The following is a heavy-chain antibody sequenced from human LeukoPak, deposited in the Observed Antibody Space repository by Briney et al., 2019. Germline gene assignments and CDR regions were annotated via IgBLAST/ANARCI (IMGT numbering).Heavy chain of an antibody. CDR2: IYHSGST. CDR1: GGSISSNNW. CDR3: ARVPSGDSSGYYFEY. J-gene: IGHJ4*02. D-gene: IGHD3-22*01. Sequence: SETLSLTCAVSGGSISSNNWWSWVRQPPGKGLEWIGEIYHSGSTTYNPSLKSRVTISVDTSKNQFSLKLSSVTAADTAVYYCARVPSGDSSGYYFEYWGRGTLVTVSS. V-gene: IGHV4-4*02.